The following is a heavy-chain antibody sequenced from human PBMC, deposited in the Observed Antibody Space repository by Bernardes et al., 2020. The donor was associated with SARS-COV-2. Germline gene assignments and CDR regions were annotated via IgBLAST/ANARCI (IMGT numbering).Heavy chain of an antibody. CDR2: INWNGGST. V-gene: IGHV3-20*01. D-gene: IGHD2-2*01. J-gene: IGHJ6*02. CDR1: GFTFDDYG. CDR3: ATIPGPPGSMDV. Sequence: GGSLRLSCAASGFTFDDYGMSWVRQAPGKGLEWVSGINWNGGSTGYADSVKGRFTISRDNAKNSLYLQMNSLRAEDTALYHCATIPGPPGSMDVWGQGTTVTVSS.